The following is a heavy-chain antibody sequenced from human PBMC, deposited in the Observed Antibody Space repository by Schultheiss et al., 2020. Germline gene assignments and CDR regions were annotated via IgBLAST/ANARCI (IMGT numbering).Heavy chain of an antibody. Sequence: SETLSLTCTVSGGSISSGSYYWSWIRQPAGKGLEWIGRIYTSGSTNYNPSLKSRVTISVDTSKNQFSLKLSSVTAADTAVYYCARSRRYCSSTSCPGLGGMDVWGQGTTVTVSS. CDR2: IYTSGST. D-gene: IGHD2-2*01. CDR1: GGSISSGSYY. J-gene: IGHJ6*02. V-gene: IGHV4-61*02. CDR3: ARSRRYCSSTSCPGLGGMDV.